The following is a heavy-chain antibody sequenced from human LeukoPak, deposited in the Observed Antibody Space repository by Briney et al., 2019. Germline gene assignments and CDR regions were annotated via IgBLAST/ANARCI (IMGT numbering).Heavy chain of an antibody. CDR1: GFTFSSYS. J-gene: IGHJ6*02. CDR3: AINGDYGSPEAYGMDV. D-gene: IGHD3-10*01. CDR2: ISSSSSYI. Sequence: PGGSLRLSCAASGFTFSSYSMNWVRQAPGKGLEWVSSISSSSSYIYYADSVKGRFTISRDNAKNSLYLQMNSLRAEDTAVYYCAINGDYGSPEAYGMDVWGQGTTVTVSS. V-gene: IGHV3-21*01.